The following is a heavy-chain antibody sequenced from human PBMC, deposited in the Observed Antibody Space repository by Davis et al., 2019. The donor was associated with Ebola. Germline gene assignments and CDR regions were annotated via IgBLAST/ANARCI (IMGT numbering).Heavy chain of an antibody. CDR2: VNPYSGHT. D-gene: IGHD3-3*01. Sequence: ASVKVSCKASGYIFSNYDINWVRQARGQGLEWMGWVNPYSGHTEYVEKFKGRGPMTGDPSISTAYMELSSLTIDDTAVYYCARADYDFWSGYYSDNGFDPWGQGTLVTVSS. J-gene: IGHJ5*02. CDR3: ARADYDFWSGYYSDNGFDP. CDR1: GYIFSNYD. V-gene: IGHV1-8*01.